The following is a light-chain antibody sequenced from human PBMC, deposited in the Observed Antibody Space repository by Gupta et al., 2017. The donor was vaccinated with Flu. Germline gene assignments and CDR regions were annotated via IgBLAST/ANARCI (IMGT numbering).Light chain of an antibody. J-gene: IGKJ1*01. CDR3: QQYYSTPWT. V-gene: IGKV4-1*01. Sequence: NCKSSQSVLHSANNKNYLAWYQQKPGQPPRLLIYWASTRESGVPDRISGSGSGTDFTLTISSLQAEDVAVYYCQQYYSTPWTFGQGTKVEIK. CDR2: WAS. CDR1: QSVLHSANNKNY.